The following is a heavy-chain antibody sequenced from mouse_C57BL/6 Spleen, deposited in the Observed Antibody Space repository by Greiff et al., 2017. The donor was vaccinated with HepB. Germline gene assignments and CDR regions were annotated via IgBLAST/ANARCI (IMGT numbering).Heavy chain of an antibody. CDR2: IDPSDSYT. CDR3: ATPHDYGSSLLDY. Sequence: QVQLQQPGAELVKPGASVKLSCKASGYTFTSYWMQWVKQRPGQGLEWIGEIDPSDSYTNYNQKFKGKATLTVDTSSSTAYMQLSSLTSEDSAVYYCATPHDYGSSLLDYWGQGTTLTVSS. J-gene: IGHJ2*01. V-gene: IGHV1-50*01. CDR1: GYTFTSYW. D-gene: IGHD1-1*01.